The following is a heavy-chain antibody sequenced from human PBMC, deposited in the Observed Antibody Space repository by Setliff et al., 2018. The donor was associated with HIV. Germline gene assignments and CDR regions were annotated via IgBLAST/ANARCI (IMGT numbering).Heavy chain of an antibody. J-gene: IGHJ6*03. Sequence: PSETLSLTCSVSGGSMSTYYWSWIRQPAGKRLEWIGRVYTSGSTNYNPSLKSRVTISVDTSKNQFSLKLSSVTAADTAVYYCARTTDSSGYYLISSYYYYYYMDVWGKGTTVTVSS. CDR2: VYTSGST. D-gene: IGHD3-22*01. CDR3: ARTTDSSGYYLISSYYYYYYMDV. CDR1: GGSMSTYY. V-gene: IGHV4-4*07.